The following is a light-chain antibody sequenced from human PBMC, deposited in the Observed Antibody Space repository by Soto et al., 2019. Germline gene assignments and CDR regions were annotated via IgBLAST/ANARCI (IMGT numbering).Light chain of an antibody. V-gene: IGKV3-11*01. CDR2: DAS. CDR1: QSVCSN. J-gene: IGKJ5*01. Sequence: IVWTQSPGTLSLSPGERATLSCRASQSVCSNLAWYQQKPGQAPRLLIYDASNRVTGIPARLSGSGSGTDFTLTISSLEPEDFAIYYCQQRSNWITFGQGTRLEI. CDR3: QQRSNWIT.